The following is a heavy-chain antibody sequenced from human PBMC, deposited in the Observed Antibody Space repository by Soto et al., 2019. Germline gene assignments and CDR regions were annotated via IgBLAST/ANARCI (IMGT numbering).Heavy chain of an antibody. J-gene: IGHJ2*01. CDR3: ARHHGDYWYFDL. Sequence: SDTLSLTCTVSGGSISSGGYYWSWIRQHPGKGLEWIGYIYYSGSTNYNPSLKSRVTISVDTSKNQFSLKLSSVTAADTAVYYCARHHGDYWYFDLWGRGTLVTVSS. V-gene: IGHV4-61*08. CDR1: GGSISSGGYY. CDR2: IYYSGST. D-gene: IGHD4-17*01.